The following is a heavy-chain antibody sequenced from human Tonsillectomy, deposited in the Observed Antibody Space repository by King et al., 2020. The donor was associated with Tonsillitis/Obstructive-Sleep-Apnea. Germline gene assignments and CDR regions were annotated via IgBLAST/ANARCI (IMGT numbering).Heavy chain of an antibody. CDR3: ARVGMTTVTTRYFDL. V-gene: IGHV3-11*05. Sequence: VQLVESGGGLVKPGGSLRLSCAASGFTFSDYYMSWIRQAPGKGLEWVSYISSSSSYTNYADSVKGRFTISRDSAKNSLYLRMNSLRAEDTAVYYCARVGMTTVTTRYFDLWGRGTLVTVSS. J-gene: IGHJ2*01. CDR2: ISSSSSYT. CDR1: GFTFSDYY. D-gene: IGHD4-17*01.